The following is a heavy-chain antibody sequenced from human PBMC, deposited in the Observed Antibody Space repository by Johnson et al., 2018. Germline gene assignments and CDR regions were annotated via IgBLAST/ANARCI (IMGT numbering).Heavy chain of an antibody. Sequence: VQLLESGGGLVQPGESLRLSCAASGFTFSSYAMSWVRQAPGKGLEWVGFIRSKAYGGTTEYAASVKGRFTISRDDSKSIAYLQTNSLKTEDTAVDYCTRDRIVGATSGYFQHWGQGTLVTVSS. CDR2: IRSKAYGGTT. D-gene: IGHD1-26*01. CDR1: GFTFSSYA. V-gene: IGHV3-49*04. CDR3: TRDRIVGATSGYFQH. J-gene: IGHJ1*01.